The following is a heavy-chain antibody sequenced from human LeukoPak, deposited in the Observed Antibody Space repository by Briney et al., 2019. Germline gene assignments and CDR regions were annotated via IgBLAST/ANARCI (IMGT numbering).Heavy chain of an antibody. J-gene: IGHJ4*02. V-gene: IGHV3-23*01. Sequence: GGTLRLSCAASGFTFSAYGMSWVRQAPGKGLEWVSTISSSGGSTYYADSVKGRFTISRDSSNNTLYLQMNSLRAEDTAVYYCARTYYDFWSGYYSHEGNPFDYWGQGTLVTVSS. CDR3: ARTYYDFWSGYYSHEGNPFDY. CDR1: GFTFSAYG. D-gene: IGHD3-3*01. CDR2: ISSSGGST.